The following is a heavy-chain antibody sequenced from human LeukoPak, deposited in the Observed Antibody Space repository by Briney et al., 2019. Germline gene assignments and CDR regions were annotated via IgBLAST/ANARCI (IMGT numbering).Heavy chain of an antibody. V-gene: IGHV3-30-3*01. D-gene: IGHD3-10*01. Sequence: PGRSLRLSCAASGFTFSSNSMHWVRQAPGKGLEWVAVISYDGSNKYYADSVKGRFTISRDNSENTLYLQMNSLRAEDTAVYDCATDRGTAGSGSDMNACEIWVQGTMVTVSS. CDR1: GFTFSSNS. CDR2: ISYDGSNK. CDR3: ATDRGTAGSGSDMNACEI. J-gene: IGHJ3*02.